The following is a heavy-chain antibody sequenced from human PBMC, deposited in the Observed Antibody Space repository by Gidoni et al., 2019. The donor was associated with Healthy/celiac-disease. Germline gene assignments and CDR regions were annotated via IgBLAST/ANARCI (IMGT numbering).Heavy chain of an antibody. V-gene: IGHV3-53*02. D-gene: IGHD6-19*01. CDR3: ARDRSSQWLVLGAFDI. J-gene: IGHJ3*02. CDR1: GVTGSSNY. CDR2: IYSGGRT. Sequence: EVQLVETGGGGIQTGGSLRLDCAASGVTGSSNYMSWVRQAPGKGLEWVSVIYSGGRTYYADSVKCRFTISRDNSMTTLYLQMNSLRAEDTAVYYCARDRSSQWLVLGAFDIWGQGTMVTVSS.